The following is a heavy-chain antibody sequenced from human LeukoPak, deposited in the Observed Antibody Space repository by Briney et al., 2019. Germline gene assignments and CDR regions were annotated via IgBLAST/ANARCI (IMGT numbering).Heavy chain of an antibody. CDR1: GGSISNILYY. Sequence: KPSETLSLTCTVSGGSISNILYYWGWIRQPPGKGLEWIGTVYYSGSTYYNPSLKSRVTISVDTSKNQFSLKLSSVTAADTGVYYCARQTNSTWSLYMDVWGKGTTVTVSS. V-gene: IGHV4-39*01. CDR3: ARQTNSTWSLYMDV. J-gene: IGHJ6*03. CDR2: VYYSGST. D-gene: IGHD6-13*01.